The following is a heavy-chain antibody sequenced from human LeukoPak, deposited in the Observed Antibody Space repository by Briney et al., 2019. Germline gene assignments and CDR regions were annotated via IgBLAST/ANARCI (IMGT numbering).Heavy chain of an antibody. CDR3: ARAEPGIAAAGT. CDR1: GYTFTGYY. Sequence: ASVKVSCKASGYTFTGYYMHWVRQAPGQGLEWMGRINPNSGGTNYAQKFQGRVTMTRDTSISTAYMERSRLRSDDTAVYYCARAEPGIAAAGTWGQGTLVTVSS. D-gene: IGHD6-13*01. V-gene: IGHV1-2*06. J-gene: IGHJ4*02. CDR2: INPNSGGT.